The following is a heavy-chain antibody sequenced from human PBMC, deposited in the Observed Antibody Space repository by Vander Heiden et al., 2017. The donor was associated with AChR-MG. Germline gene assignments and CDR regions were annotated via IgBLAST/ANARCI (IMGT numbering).Heavy chain of an antibody. Sequence: EVQLLESGGGLVQPGGSLRLSCAASGFTFSSYAMSWVRQAPGKGLEWVSAISGSGGSTYYADSVKGRFTISRDNSKNTLYLQMNSLRAEDTAVYYCAKDLGGGYALRYFDWLTQPRGYYYYGMDVWGQGTTVTVSS. CDR1: GFTFSSYA. V-gene: IGHV3-23*01. D-gene: IGHD3-9*01. CDR3: AKDLGGGYALRYFDWLTQPRGYYYYGMDV. J-gene: IGHJ6*02. CDR2: ISGSGGST.